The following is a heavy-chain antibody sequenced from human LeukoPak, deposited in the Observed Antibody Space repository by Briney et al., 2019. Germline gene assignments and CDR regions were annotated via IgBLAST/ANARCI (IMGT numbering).Heavy chain of an antibody. D-gene: IGHD3-10*01. Sequence: PGRSLRLSCEASGFTFTSYSMNWVRPVPEKGRGRVSYIRFSSATIHYAHSVKGRFTISRDNDKNSLYLQLNSLSAEDTALYCCARDTHYYGSGSPAFAHWGRGTMVTVSS. CDR2: IRFSSATI. CDR3: ARDTHYYGSGSPAFAH. V-gene: IGHV3-48*01. J-gene: IGHJ3*01. CDR1: GFTFTSYS.